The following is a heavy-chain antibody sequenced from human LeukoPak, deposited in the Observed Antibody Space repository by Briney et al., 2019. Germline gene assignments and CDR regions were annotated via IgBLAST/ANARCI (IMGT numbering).Heavy chain of an antibody. V-gene: IGHV4-59*12. CDR3: ARGRYHYYDSSGYYPLDDY. Sequence: KASETLSLTCTVSGGSISSYYWSWIRQPPGKGLEWIGYIYYSGSTNYNPSLKSRVTISVDTSKNQFSLKLSSVTAADTAVYYCARGRYHYYDSSGYYPLDDYWGQGTLVTVSS. D-gene: IGHD3-22*01. CDR2: IYYSGST. CDR1: GGSISSYY. J-gene: IGHJ4*02.